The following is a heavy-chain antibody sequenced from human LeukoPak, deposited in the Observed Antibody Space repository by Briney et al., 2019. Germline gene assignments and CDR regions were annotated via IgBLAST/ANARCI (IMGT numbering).Heavy chain of an antibody. CDR3: ARALYCSSTSCYGRLDY. V-gene: IGHV3-64*01. CDR2: ISSNGGST. Sequence: GGSLRLSCAASGFTFSSYAMHWVRQAPGKRLEYVSAISSNGGSTYYANSVKGRFTISRDNSKNTLYPQMGSLRAEDMAVYYCARALYCSSTSCYGRLDYWGQGTLVTVSS. J-gene: IGHJ4*02. CDR1: GFTFSSYA. D-gene: IGHD2-2*01.